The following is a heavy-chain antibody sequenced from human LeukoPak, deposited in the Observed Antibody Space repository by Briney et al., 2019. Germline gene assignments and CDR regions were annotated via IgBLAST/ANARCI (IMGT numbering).Heavy chain of an antibody. CDR2: IYHSGST. D-gene: IGHD3-22*01. CDR1: GYSISSGYY. V-gene: IGHV4-38-2*01. CDR3: ARVRYDSSGYYFDY. Sequence: SETLSLTCAVSGYSISSGYYWGWIRQPPGKGLEWVGYIYHSGSTYYNPSLKSRVTISVDRSKNQFSLKLSSVTAADTAVYYCARVRYDSSGYYFDYWGQGTLVTVSS. J-gene: IGHJ4*02.